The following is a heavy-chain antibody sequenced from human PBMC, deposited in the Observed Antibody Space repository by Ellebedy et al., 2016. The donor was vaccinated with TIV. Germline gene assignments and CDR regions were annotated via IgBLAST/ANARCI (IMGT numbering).Heavy chain of an antibody. CDR1: EFTVSNNY. V-gene: IGHV3-30*03. CDR3: AREGGGYCSSTSCYFDY. CDR2: ISYDGSNK. J-gene: IGHJ4*02. D-gene: IGHD2-2*01. Sequence: GESLKISCAASEFTVSNNYMNWVRQAPGKGLEWVAVISYDGSNKYYADSVKGRFTISRDNSKNTLYLQMNSLKAEDTAVQYCAREGGGYCSSTSCYFDYWGQGTLVTVSS.